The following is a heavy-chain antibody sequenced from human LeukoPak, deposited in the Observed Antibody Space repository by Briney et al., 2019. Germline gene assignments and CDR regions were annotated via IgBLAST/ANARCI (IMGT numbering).Heavy chain of an antibody. D-gene: IGHD2-2*02. V-gene: IGHV4-61*01. Sequence: SETLSLTCTVSRFSLSSGYYWAWIRQSPGKGLEWIGYIYYSGSTNYNPSLKSRVTISVDTSKNQFSLKLSSVTAADTAVYYCARVRDIVVVPAAIVSGMDVWGKGTTVTVSS. CDR1: RFSLSSGYY. CDR3: ARVRDIVVVPAAIVSGMDV. CDR2: IYYSGST. J-gene: IGHJ6*04.